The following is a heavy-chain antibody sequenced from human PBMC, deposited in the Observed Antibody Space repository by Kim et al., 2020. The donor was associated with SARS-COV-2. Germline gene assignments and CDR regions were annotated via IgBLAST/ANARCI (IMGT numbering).Heavy chain of an antibody. CDR3: AKGEWLRFLVLEYYFDY. V-gene: IGHV3-23*01. CDR2: ISGSGGST. CDR1: GFTFSSYA. J-gene: IGHJ4*02. Sequence: GGSLRLSCAASGFTFSSYAMSWVRQAPGKGLEWVSAISGSGGSTYYADSVKGRFTISRDNSKNTLYLQMNSLRAEDTAVYYCAKGEWLRFLVLEYYFDYWGQGTLVTVSS. D-gene: IGHD5-12*01.